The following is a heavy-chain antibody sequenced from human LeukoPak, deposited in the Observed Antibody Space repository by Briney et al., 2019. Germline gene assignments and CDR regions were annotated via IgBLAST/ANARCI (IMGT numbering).Heavy chain of an antibody. V-gene: IGHV3-30*03. J-gene: IGHJ4*02. CDR1: GFTFSSYG. CDR2: ISYDGSNK. Sequence: PGGSLRLSCAASGFTFSSYGMHWARQAPGKGLEWVAVISYDGSNKYYADSVKGRFTISRDNSKNTLYLQMNSLRAEDTAVYYCASQSGSYYFGYWGQGTLVTVSS. CDR3: ASQSGSYYFGY. D-gene: IGHD1-26*01.